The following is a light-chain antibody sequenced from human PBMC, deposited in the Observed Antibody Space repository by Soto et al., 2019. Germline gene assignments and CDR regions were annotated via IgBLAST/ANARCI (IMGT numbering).Light chain of an antibody. V-gene: IGLV2-14*01. CDR1: SSDIGTYNY. J-gene: IGLJ2*01. Sequence: QSVPTQPASVSGSPGQAITISCTGTSSDIGTYNYVSWYQQRPGKAPKLIIYEVSNRASGVSNRFSGSKSGSTASLTISGLQAEDEADYYCTSHGSSRIFGGGTKLTVL. CDR2: EVS. CDR3: TSHGSSRI.